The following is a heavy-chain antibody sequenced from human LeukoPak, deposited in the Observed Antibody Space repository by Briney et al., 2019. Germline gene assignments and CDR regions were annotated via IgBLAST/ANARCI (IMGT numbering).Heavy chain of an antibody. J-gene: IGHJ5*02. CDR1: GASMSSDGYY. Sequence: SETLSLTCNVSGASMSSDGYYWNWIRQPAGKGLEWIGRIYSGGSTNYNPSLKSRVTLSVDTSKNRLSLKLSFVTAADTAVYYCASAGHCANGVCRNWFGPWGQGILVTVSS. V-gene: IGHV4-61*02. CDR3: ASAGHCANGVCRNWFGP. D-gene: IGHD2-8*01. CDR2: IYSGGST.